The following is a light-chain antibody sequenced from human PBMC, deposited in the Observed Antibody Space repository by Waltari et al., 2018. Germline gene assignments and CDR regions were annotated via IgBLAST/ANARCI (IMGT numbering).Light chain of an antibody. J-gene: IGKJ5*01. Sequence: EIVMTQSPDTLSVSPGERAALSCRASQSINTNLAWYQQKPGQAPRRLIYGASTRGTGVPARCSGSGSGTEFTLTISSLQSEDFAVYYCQQYNKWPPLSFGQGTRLEIK. V-gene: IGKV3-15*01. CDR3: QQYNKWPPLS. CDR1: QSINTN. CDR2: GAS.